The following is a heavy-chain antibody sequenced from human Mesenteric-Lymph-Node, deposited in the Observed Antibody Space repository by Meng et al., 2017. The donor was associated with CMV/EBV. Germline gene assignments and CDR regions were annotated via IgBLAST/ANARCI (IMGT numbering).Heavy chain of an antibody. V-gene: IGHV3-74*01. CDR2: INNDGSST. CDR3: ATVPSVVRGVKWFDP. Sequence: GESLKISCAVSGFTFSTYWMHWVRQAPGKGLVWVSRINNDGSSTNYADSVKGRFTISRDNAKNTLYQQMNSLRVEDTAVYYCATVPSVVRGVKWFDPWGQGTLVTVSS. D-gene: IGHD3-10*01. J-gene: IGHJ5*02. CDR1: GFTFSTYW.